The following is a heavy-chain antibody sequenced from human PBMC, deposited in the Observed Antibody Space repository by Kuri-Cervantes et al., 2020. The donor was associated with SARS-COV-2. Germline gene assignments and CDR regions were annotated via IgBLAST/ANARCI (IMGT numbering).Heavy chain of an antibody. CDR1: GFTFDDYG. V-gene: IGHV3-21*01. CDR2: ISSSSSYI. D-gene: IGHD2/OR15-2a*01. J-gene: IGHJ4*02. CDR3: ARGVGLELLSTRIGY. Sequence: GESLKISCAASGFTFDDYGMSWVRQAPGKGLEWVSSISSSSSYIYYADSVKGRFTISRDNAKNSLYLQMNSLRAEDTAVYYCARGVGLELLSTRIGYWGQGTLVTVSS.